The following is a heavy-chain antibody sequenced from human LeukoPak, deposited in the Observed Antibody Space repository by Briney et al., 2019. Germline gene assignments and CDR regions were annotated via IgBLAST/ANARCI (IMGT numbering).Heavy chain of an antibody. J-gene: IGHJ4*02. CDR3: ARDSTADYDFWSGYYVTGDHGFDY. Sequence: GGSLRLSCAASGFTFNDHYMDWVRQAPGKGLEWVGRTRNKANSYSTEYAASVKGRFTISRDDSKNTLYLQMNSLRAEDTAVYYCARDSTADYDFWSGYYVTGDHGFDYWGQGTLVTVSS. V-gene: IGHV3-72*01. D-gene: IGHD3-3*01. CDR1: GFTFNDHY. CDR2: TRNKANSYST.